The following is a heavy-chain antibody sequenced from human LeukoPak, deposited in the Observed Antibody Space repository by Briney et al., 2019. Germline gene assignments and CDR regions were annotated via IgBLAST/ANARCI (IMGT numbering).Heavy chain of an antibody. Sequence: TSETLSLTCTVSGGSISSSSYYWGWIRQPPGKGLEWIGSIYYSGSTYYNPSLKSRVTISVDTSKNQFSLKLSSVTAADTAVYYCARDRASYGGNPSFDYWGQGTLVTVSS. CDR2: IYYSGST. J-gene: IGHJ4*02. CDR1: GGSISSSSYY. D-gene: IGHD4-23*01. V-gene: IGHV4-39*07. CDR3: ARDRASYGGNPSFDY.